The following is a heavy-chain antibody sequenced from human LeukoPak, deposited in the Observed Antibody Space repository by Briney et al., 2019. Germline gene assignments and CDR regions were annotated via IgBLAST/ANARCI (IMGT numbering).Heavy chain of an antibody. J-gene: IGHJ4*02. V-gene: IGHV3-9*01. Sequence: HPGGSLRLSCAAAGFTFGDFGMRWVRHRPGKGREWVSGISWSGGTIVYPDSVKGRFTISRDNVKNALYLQLNNLRPDDTALYYCAKDFTFLQRHQFDYWGQGTLVTVSS. CDR1: GFTFGDFG. CDR2: ISWSGGTI. D-gene: IGHD3-16*01. CDR3: AKDFTFLQRHQFDY.